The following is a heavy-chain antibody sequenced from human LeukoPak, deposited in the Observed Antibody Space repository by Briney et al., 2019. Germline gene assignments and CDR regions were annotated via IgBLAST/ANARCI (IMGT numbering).Heavy chain of an antibody. D-gene: IGHD3-16*01. CDR3: ARGGPFYVY. Sequence: SETLSLTCAVYGGSFSGYYWSWIRQPPGKGLEWIGEINHSGSTNYNPSLKSRVTISVDTSKNQFSLKLSSETAADTAVYYCARGGPFYVYWGQGTLVTVSS. CDR1: GGSFSGYY. V-gene: IGHV4-34*01. CDR2: INHSGST. J-gene: IGHJ4*02.